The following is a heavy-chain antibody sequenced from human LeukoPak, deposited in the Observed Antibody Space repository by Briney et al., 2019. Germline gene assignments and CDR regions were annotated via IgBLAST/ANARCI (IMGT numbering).Heavy chain of an antibody. CDR3: AREYTLYRSGWFLDY. CDR1: GGSISSGGYY. Sequence: SQTLSLTCSVSGGSISSGGYYWSWIRRPPGKGLEWIGYIYHSGSTYYNPSLKSRVTISVDRSKNQFSLKLSSVTAADTAMYYCAREYTLYRSGWFLDYWGQGTVVTVSS. CDR2: IYHSGST. V-gene: IGHV4-30-2*01. J-gene: IGHJ4*02. D-gene: IGHD6-19*01.